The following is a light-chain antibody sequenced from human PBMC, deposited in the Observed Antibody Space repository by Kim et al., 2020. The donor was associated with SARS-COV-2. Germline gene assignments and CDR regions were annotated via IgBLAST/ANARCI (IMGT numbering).Light chain of an antibody. CDR3: QQLNSYPHT. CDR2: AAS. V-gene: IGKV1-9*01. Sequence: ASVGDRVTITCRASQGINNYLAWYQQKPGTAPNLLIYAASSLQSGVPSRFSDSGSGTDFSLTISSLQPEDSATYYCQQLNSYPHTFGGGTKVDIK. J-gene: IGKJ4*01. CDR1: QGINNY.